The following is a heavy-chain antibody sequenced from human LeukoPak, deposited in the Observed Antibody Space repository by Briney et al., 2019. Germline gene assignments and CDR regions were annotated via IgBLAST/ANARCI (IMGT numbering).Heavy chain of an antibody. J-gene: IGHJ4*02. CDR1: GGSISSSSYY. Sequence: PSETLSLTCTVSGGSISSSSYYWGWIRQPPGKGLEWIGSIYYSGSTYYNPSLKSRVTISVDTSKNQFSLKLSSVTAADTAVYYCARARHGDYGYWSQGTLVTVSS. CDR2: IYYSGST. D-gene: IGHD4-17*01. CDR3: ARARHGDYGY. V-gene: IGHV4-39*07.